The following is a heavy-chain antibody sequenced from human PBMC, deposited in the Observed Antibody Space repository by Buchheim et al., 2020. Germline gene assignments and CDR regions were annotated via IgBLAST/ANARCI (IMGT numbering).Heavy chain of an antibody. J-gene: IGHJ4*02. CDR3: ATYGGFYDSSGYYY. V-gene: IGHV3-23*01. CDR2: ISGSGGST. Sequence: EVQLLESGGGLVQPGGSLRLSCAASGFTFSSYAMSWVRQAPGKGLEWGSAISGSGGSTYYAESVKGRFTISRDNSKTTLFLQMNSLRAEDTAVYYCATYGGFYDSSGYYYWGQGTL. D-gene: IGHD3-22*01. CDR1: GFTFSSYA.